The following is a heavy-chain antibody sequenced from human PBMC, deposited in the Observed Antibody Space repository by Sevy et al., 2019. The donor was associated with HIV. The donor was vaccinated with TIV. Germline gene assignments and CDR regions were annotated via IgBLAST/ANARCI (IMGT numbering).Heavy chain of an antibody. CDR2: ISTYNSIR. CDR1: GYTFTSYG. Sequence: ASVKVSCKASGYTFTSYGISWVRQAPGQGLEWMGWISTYNSIRNSAQKFQDRVTMTTDTSTSTAYMELRSLRSDDTAVYYGAGSTQVACRNNWFDPWGQGTLVTVSS. CDR3: AGSTQVACRNNWFDP. V-gene: IGHV1-18*01. D-gene: IGHD5-12*01. J-gene: IGHJ5*02.